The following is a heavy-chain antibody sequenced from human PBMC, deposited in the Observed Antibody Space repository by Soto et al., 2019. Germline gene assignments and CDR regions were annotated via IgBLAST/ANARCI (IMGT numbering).Heavy chain of an antibody. J-gene: IGHJ4*02. D-gene: IGHD2-8*01. CDR2: ISGSGGST. Sequence: EVQLLESGGGLVQPGGSLRLSCAASGFTFSSYAMSWVRQAPGKGLEWVSAISGSGGSTYYADSVKGRFTISRDNSKNTRYRQMNSLRAEDTAVYYCAKLGGDIVLMLYAFDYWGQGTLVTVSS. V-gene: IGHV3-23*01. CDR3: AKLGGDIVLMLYAFDY. CDR1: GFTFSSYA.